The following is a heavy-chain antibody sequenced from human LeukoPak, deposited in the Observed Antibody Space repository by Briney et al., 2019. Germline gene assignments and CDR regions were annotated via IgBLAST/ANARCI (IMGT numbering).Heavy chain of an antibody. V-gene: IGHV4-34*01. Sequence: KASETLSLTCAGYGGSFRGYYWSWIRQPPGKGLEWIGEINHSGSTNYNPSLKSRVTISVDTSKNQFSLKLSSVTAADTAVYYCASLRYSSSWYLAEYFQHWGQGTLVTVSS. J-gene: IGHJ1*01. CDR2: INHSGST. CDR1: GGSFRGYY. D-gene: IGHD6-13*01. CDR3: ASLRYSSSWYLAEYFQH.